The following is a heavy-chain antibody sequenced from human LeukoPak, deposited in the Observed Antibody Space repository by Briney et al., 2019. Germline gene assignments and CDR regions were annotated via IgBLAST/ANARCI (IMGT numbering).Heavy chain of an antibody. V-gene: IGHV4-39*07. CDR2: IYYSGST. CDR3: ARDRIMADAFDI. J-gene: IGHJ3*02. Sequence: SETLSLTCTVSGGSISSSSYYWGWIRQPPGKGLEWIGSIYYSGSTYYNPSLKSRVTISVHTSENQFSLRLSSVTAADTAMYYCARDRIMADAFDIWGQGTMVTVSS. CDR1: GGSISSSSYY. D-gene: IGHD3-16*01.